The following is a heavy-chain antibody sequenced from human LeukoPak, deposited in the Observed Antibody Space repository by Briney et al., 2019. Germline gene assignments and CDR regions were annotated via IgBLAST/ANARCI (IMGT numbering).Heavy chain of an antibody. CDR1: GFTFSSYG. CDR3: ARDDYGDYSDNWFDP. V-gene: IGHV3-33*01. D-gene: IGHD4-17*01. Sequence: GGSLRLSCAASGFTFSSYGMHWVRQAPGKGLEWVAVIWYDGSNKYYADSVKGRFTISRDNSKNTLYLQMNSLRAEDTAVYYCARDDYGDYSDNWFDPWGQGTLVTVYS. J-gene: IGHJ5*02. CDR2: IWYDGSNK.